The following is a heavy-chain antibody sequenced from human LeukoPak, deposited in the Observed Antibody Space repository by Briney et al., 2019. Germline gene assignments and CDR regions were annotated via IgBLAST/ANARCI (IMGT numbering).Heavy chain of an antibody. CDR1: GFTVSSTY. Sequence: GGSLRLSCAASGFTVSSTYMSWVRQAAGKGLEWVSVIYTGGSTFYADSVKGRFTISRDTSTNTLYLQMNSLRGEDTAVYYCASQRAISRSAYGLDVWGQGTTVTVSS. CDR3: ASQRAISRSAYGLDV. J-gene: IGHJ6*02. CDR2: IYTGGST. V-gene: IGHV3-66*02. D-gene: IGHD2-2*01.